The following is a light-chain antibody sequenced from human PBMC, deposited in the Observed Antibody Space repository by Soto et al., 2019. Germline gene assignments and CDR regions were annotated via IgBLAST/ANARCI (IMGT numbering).Light chain of an antibody. CDR2: EGS. Sequence: QSVLTQPASVSGSPGQSITISCTGTSGDVGSYNLVSWYQQHPGKAPKLMIYEGSKRPSGVSNRFSGSKSGNTASLTISGLQAEDEADYYFCSYAGSSVYVFGTGTKLTVL. CDR3: CSYAGSSVYV. J-gene: IGLJ1*01. V-gene: IGLV2-23*01. CDR1: SGDVGSYNL.